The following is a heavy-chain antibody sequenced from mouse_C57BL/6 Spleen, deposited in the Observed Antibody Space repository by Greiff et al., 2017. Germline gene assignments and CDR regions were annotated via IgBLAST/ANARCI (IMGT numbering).Heavy chain of an antibody. J-gene: IGHJ2*01. Sequence: VQLQESDAELVKPGASVKISCKASGYTFTDHTIHWMKQRPEQGLEWIGYIYPRDGSTNYNEKFKGKATLTADKSSSTAYMQLNSLTSEDSAVYVCASEGSGCYFDDWGQGTTLTVSS. V-gene: IGHV1-78*01. CDR1: GYTFTDHT. CDR2: IYPRDGST. D-gene: IGHD1-1*01. CDR3: ASEGSGCYFDD.